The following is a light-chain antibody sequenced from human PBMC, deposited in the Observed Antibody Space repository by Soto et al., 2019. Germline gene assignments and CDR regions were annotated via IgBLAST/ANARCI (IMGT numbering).Light chain of an antibody. J-gene: IGKJ4*01. CDR1: ENVDIY. V-gene: IGKV3-11*01. Sequence: ETVLTQSPATLSLSPGERATLSCRASENVDIYLAWYQQKPGQAPRLLIYDGSNRATGIPARFSGSGSGTDFTLTISRLEHEDVAVYYCQQRLNWPPLTFGGGTRVEIK. CDR2: DGS. CDR3: QQRLNWPPLT.